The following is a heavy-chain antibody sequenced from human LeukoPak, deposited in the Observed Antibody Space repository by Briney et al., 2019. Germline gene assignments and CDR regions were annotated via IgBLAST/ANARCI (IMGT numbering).Heavy chain of an antibody. D-gene: IGHD3-10*01. Sequence: GGSLRLSCAASGFTFATYGMSWVRQAPGKGLEWVSVAGDSAATTHYADSVKGRFFISRDNSKNTVHLQMNNLRAEDTAVYYCAKDSFTVVRGVGSDDGLAVWGQGTMVIVSS. V-gene: IGHV3-23*01. CDR2: AGDSAATT. J-gene: IGHJ3*01. CDR3: AKDSFTVVRGVGSDDGLAV. CDR1: GFTFATYG.